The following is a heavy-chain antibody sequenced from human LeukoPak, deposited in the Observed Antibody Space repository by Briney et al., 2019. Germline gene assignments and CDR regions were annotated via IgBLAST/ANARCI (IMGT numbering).Heavy chain of an antibody. Sequence: ASVKVSCKASGYTFTGYYMHWVRQAPGQGLEWMGWINPNSGGTNYAKKFQGRVTMTRDTSISTAYMELSRLRSDDTAVYYCARAPYSSGWYVVDYFDYWGQGTLVTVSS. CDR2: INPNSGGT. CDR3: ARAPYSSGWYVVDYFDY. D-gene: IGHD6-19*01. CDR1: GYTFTGYY. V-gene: IGHV1-2*02. J-gene: IGHJ4*02.